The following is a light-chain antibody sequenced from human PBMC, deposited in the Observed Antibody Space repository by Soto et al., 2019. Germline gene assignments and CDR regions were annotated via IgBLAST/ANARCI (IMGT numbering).Light chain of an antibody. CDR2: DAS. J-gene: IGKJ1*01. CDR1: QSVSSY. CDR3: QQRSNWPVT. V-gene: IGKV3-11*01. Sequence: EIVLTQSPATLSLSPGERATLSCRASQSVSSYLAWYQQKPGQAPRLLIYDASSRATGIPARFSGSGSGTEFTLTISSLEPEDFSVYYCQQRSNWPVTFGQWTRMDIK.